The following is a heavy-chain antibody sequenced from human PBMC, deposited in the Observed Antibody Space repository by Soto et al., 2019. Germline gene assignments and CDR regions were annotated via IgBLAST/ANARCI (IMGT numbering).Heavy chain of an antibody. CDR2: ISAYNGNK. J-gene: IGHJ6*02. CDR1: GYTFTSSG. D-gene: IGHD3-22*01. Sequence: QVQLVQSGAEVKKPGASLKVSCKASGYTFTSSGISWVRQAPGQGLEWMGWISAYNGNKNYAQKLQGKVTMTTDTSTSTAYRDLRRLRFDDTAVYYCARRDLYFYDSSGYLVDMYGWGQGNTGHVSS. V-gene: IGHV1-18*01. CDR3: ARRDLYFYDSSGYLVDMYG.